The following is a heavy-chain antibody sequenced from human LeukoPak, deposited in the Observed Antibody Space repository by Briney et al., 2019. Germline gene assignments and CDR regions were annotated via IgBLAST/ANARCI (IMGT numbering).Heavy chain of an antibody. D-gene: IGHD2-2*02. Sequence: SETLSLTCTVSGDSISPFYWSWIRQPPGKGLEWIGYIYYSGSTNYNPSLKSRVTISVDTSKNQFSLKLSSVTAADTAVYYCARGGYCSSTSCYNDWFDPWGQGTLVTVSS. V-gene: IGHV4-59*01. J-gene: IGHJ5*02. CDR3: ARGGYCSSTSCYNDWFDP. CDR2: IYYSGST. CDR1: GDSISPFY.